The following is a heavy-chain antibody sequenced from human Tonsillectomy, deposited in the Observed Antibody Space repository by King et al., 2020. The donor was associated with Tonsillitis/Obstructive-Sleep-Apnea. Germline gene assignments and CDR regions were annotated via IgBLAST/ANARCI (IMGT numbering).Heavy chain of an antibody. D-gene: IGHD2-15*01. Sequence: VQLVESGGGLVQPGGSLRLSCAASGFTFSSYAMSWVRQAPGKGLEWVSTISGSGSSTYYADAVKGRFTISRDNSKNTLYLQMNSLRAEDTAVYYCAKGGYCSGGSCPMNDAFDFWGQGTMVTVSS. CDR3: AKGGYCSGGSCPMNDAFDF. V-gene: IGHV3-23*04. CDR2: ISGSGSST. CDR1: GFTFSSYA. J-gene: IGHJ3*01.